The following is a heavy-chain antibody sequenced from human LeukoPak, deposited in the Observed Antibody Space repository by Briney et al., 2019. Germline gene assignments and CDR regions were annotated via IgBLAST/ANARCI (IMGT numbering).Heavy chain of an antibody. J-gene: IGHJ4*02. CDR1: GGTFNHFG. CDR2: IIPVLDSA. CDR3: ARVRGGYDSIPFDY. V-gene: IGHV1-69*04. Sequence: ASVKVSCKASGGTFNHFGINWVRQAPGQGLEWMGRIIPVLDSAKYAPKIQDRVTITADKSTSTAYMELNSLRSEDTAVYYCARVRGGYDSIPFDYWGQGTLVTVSS. D-gene: IGHD5-12*01.